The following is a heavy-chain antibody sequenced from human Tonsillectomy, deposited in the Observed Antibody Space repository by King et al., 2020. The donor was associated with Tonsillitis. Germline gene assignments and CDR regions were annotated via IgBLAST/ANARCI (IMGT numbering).Heavy chain of an antibody. CDR3: ARGTVVTNNFDY. V-gene: IGHV4-59*01. D-gene: IGHD4-23*01. J-gene: IGHJ4*02. CDR2: IYYSGST. CDR1: GGSISSYY. Sequence: QLQESGPGLVKPSETLSLTCTVSGGSISSYYWSWIRQPPGKGLEWIGYIYYSGSTNYNPSLKSRVTISVDTSKNQFSLKLSSVTAADTAVYYCARGTVVTNNFDYWGQGTLVTVSS.